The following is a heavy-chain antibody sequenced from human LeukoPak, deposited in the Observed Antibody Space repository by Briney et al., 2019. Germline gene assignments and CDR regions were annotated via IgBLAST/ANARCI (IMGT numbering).Heavy chain of an antibody. J-gene: IGHJ6*03. CDR3: ARGASLGYYYYYMDV. V-gene: IGHV3-7*01. CDR1: GFTFSSYW. D-gene: IGHD7-27*01. Sequence: PGGSLRLSCAASGFTFSSYWMSWVRQAPGKGLERVANIKQDGSEKYYVDSVKGRFTISRDNAKNSLYLQMNSLRAEDTAVYYCARGASLGYYYYYMDVWSKGTTVTVSS. CDR2: IKQDGSEK.